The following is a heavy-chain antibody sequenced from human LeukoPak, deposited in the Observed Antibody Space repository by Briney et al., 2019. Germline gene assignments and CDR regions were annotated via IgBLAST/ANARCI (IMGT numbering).Heavy chain of an antibody. CDR2: ISSSSSTI. J-gene: IGHJ4*03. CDR1: GFTFSSYS. V-gene: IGHV3-48*01. CDR3: ARERPLYF. Sequence: PGGSLRLSCAASGFTFSSYSMNWVRHAPGKGLVWVSYISSSSSTIYYAGSVKGRFTISRDNARNSLYLQVNSLRAEDTAVYYCARERPLYFWGQGTLVTVSS.